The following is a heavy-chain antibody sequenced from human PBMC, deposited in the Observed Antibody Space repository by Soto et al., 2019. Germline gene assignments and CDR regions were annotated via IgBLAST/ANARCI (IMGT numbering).Heavy chain of an antibody. D-gene: IGHD1-1*01. CDR1: GYTFTSYD. Sequence: QVQLVQSGAEVKKPGASVKVSCKASGYTFTSYDINWVRQATGQGLEWMGWMNPNSGNTVYAQKFKARVTMTRNTSISTAYMELSSLRSENTAVYYCASERSGYFDYWGQGTLVTVSS. J-gene: IGHJ4*02. CDR3: ASERSGYFDY. V-gene: IGHV1-8*01. CDR2: MNPNSGNT.